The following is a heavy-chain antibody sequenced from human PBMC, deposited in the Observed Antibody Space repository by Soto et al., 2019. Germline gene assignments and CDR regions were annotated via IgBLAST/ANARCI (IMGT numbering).Heavy chain of an antibody. CDR2: INANSGGT. Sequence: GSVKVSCKASGYTFSDYYMHWVRQAPGQGLEWMGWINANSGGTTYAQKFQGRVTMTRDTSISTAYMELSRLSSDDTAIYYCARLQIEVAGTNWGQGTLVTVSS. CDR3: ARLQIEVAGTN. V-gene: IGHV1-2*02. CDR1: GYTFSDYY. D-gene: IGHD6-19*01. J-gene: IGHJ4*02.